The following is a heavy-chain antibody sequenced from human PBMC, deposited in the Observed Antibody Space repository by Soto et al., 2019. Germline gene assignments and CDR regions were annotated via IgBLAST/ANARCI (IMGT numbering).Heavy chain of an antibody. V-gene: IGHV1-69*13. D-gene: IGHD6-13*01. J-gene: IGHJ5*02. Sequence: SVKVSCKASGGSFMSQAISWVRQAPGQGPEWMGGIIPFSGTVTYTQRFQGRLTLTADEPTKTAYMELSSLRSEDTAVYYCARGPAIAAAGISYNWFDPWGQGTLVTVSS. CDR1: GGSFMSQA. CDR2: IIPFSGTV. CDR3: ARGPAIAAAGISYNWFDP.